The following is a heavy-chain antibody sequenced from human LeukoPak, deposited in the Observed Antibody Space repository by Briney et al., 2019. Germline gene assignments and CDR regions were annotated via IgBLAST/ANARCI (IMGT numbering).Heavy chain of an antibody. Sequence: PSETLSLTCTVSGGSVSSGNYFWTWIRQPPGKGLEWLGYIFYTGSTNYNPSFKSRITISVDTSRNQFSLQLSSVTAADTAVYYCARIHRYCSGGACYVLDNWGQGTLVAVSS. V-gene: IGHV4-61*01. CDR1: GGSVSSGNYF. CDR2: IFYTGST. CDR3: ARIHRYCSGGACYVLDN. D-gene: IGHD2-15*01. J-gene: IGHJ4*02.